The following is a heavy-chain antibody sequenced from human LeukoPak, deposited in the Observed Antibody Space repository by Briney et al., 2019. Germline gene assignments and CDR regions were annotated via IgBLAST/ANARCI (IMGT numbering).Heavy chain of an antibody. CDR1: GFTFSRYS. V-gene: IGHV3-21*01. D-gene: IGHD6-13*01. CDR3: SLRGAAAGSNY. CDR2: ISSSSSYI. J-gene: IGHJ4*02. Sequence: PGGSLRLSCAASGFTFSRYSMNWVRQAPGKGLEGVSSISSSSSYIYYADSVKGRFTISRDNAKNSLYLQMNSLRADDTAVYYSSLRGAAAGSNYWGQGTLVTVSS.